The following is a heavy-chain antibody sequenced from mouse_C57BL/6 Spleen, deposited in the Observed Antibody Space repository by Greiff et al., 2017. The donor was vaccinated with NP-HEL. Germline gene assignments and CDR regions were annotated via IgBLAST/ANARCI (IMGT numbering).Heavy chain of an antibody. CDR2: INPSNGGT. D-gene: IGHD1-1*01. V-gene: IGHV1-53*01. CDR1: GYTFTSYW. CDR3: AREIYYYGSSYWYFDV. Sequence: VQLQQSGTELVKPGASVKLSCKASGYTFTSYWMHWVKQRPGQGLEWIGNINPSNGGTNYNEKFKSKATLTVDKSSSTAYMQLSSLTSEDSAVYYCAREIYYYGSSYWYFDVWGTGTTVTVSS. J-gene: IGHJ1*03.